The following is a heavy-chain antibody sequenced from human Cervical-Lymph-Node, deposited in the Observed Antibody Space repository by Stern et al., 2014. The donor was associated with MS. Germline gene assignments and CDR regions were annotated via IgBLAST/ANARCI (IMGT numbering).Heavy chain of an antibody. CDR1: GYSFTIYY. V-gene: IGHV5-51*01. J-gene: IGHJ4*02. Sequence: EVQLLESGAEVKKPGESLKISCKLSGYSFTIYYIAWVRQMPGNGLEGMGVIYPYDSDTTYSPSFQGQVTSSADKSITTAYLQWSSLRASDTAMYYCARHVQGFDYWGQGTLVTVSS. CDR3: ARHVQGFDY. CDR2: IYPYDSDT.